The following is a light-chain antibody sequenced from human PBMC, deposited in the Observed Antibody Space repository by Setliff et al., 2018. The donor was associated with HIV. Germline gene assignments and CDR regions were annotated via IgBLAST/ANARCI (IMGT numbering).Light chain of an antibody. CDR1: ASDIGSYKY. CDR2: DVT. V-gene: IGLV2-11*01. CDR3: CSYAGTYTSLYV. Sequence: SVLTQPRSVSGSPGQSVTISCTGTASDIGSYKYVSWYQQQPDKAPKLIIYDVTKRPSGVPDRFSGSKSGNTASLTISGLQSEDEGDYFCCSYAGTYTSLYVFGAGTKVTVL. J-gene: IGLJ1*01.